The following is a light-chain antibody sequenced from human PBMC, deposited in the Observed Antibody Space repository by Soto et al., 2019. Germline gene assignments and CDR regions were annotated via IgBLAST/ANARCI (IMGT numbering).Light chain of an antibody. CDR2: KVS. Sequence: EVVMTQSPRNLPVTLGQPASISCWSSQGLVYSDGNTYLNWFQQRPGHSPRRLLYKVSFRDSGVPDRFSGSESGTASTLTISRVEAEDVGIYYCMQATHWPPYTFGQGTKLEIK. CDR3: MQATHWPPYT. CDR1: QGLVYSDGNTY. J-gene: IGKJ2*01. V-gene: IGKV2-30*01.